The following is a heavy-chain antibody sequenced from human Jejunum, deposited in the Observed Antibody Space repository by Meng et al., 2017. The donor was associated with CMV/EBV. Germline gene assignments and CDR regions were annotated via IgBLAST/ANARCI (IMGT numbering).Heavy chain of an antibody. CDR3: ARGYSSGWNYFHY. CDR1: GASIRSGYFG. J-gene: IGHJ4*02. D-gene: IGHD6-19*01. Sequence: QGSGRGLVAPSQPRSLPSTAPGASIRSGYFGWSCIRQPPGKGLEYIGYLDTRGSTYYNPSLKSRVTMSMDTSKNQFSLKLTSVTAADTAVYYCARGYSSGWNYFHYWGQGTLVTVSS. V-gene: IGHV4-30-4*01. CDR2: LDTRGST.